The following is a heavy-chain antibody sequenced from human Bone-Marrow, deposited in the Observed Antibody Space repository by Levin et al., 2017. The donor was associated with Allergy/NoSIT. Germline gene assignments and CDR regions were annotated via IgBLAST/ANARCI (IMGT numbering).Heavy chain of an antibody. CDR1: GFTFGDYV. D-gene: IGHD3-3*01. CDR2: VRSTAYNGTT. V-gene: IGHV3-49*04. Sequence: PGESLKISCRSSGFTFGDYVINWVRQAPGKGLEWVGFVRSTAYNGTTDYAASVKGRFTISRDDSKGIAYLQMNSLKTDDTAVYFCARDRPKYYDFWTAYSPSDSWGRGTLVTVSP. CDR3: ARDRPKYYDFWTAYSPSDS. J-gene: IGHJ4*02.